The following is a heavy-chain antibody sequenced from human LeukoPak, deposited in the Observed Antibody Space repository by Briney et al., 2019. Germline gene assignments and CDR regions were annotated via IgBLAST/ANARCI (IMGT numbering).Heavy chain of an antibody. CDR3: ARGARYSYFDY. CDR2: ISGSGSST. J-gene: IGHJ4*02. V-gene: IGHV3-23*01. CDR1: GFIFIDYG. D-gene: IGHD1-1*01. Sequence: AGASLRLSCAASGFIFIDYGMSWVRQAPGKGLEWVSVISGSGSSTYYADSVKGRFTISRDNSKNTLFLQMNSLRAEDTAVYYCARGARYSYFDYWGQGTLATVSS.